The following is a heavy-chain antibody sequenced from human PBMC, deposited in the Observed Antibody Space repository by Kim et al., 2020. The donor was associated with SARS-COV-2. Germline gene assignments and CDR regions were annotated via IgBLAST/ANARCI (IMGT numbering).Heavy chain of an antibody. Sequence: SETLSLTCTVSGGSISSYYWSWIRQPPGKGLEWIGYIYYSGSTNYNPSLKSRVTISVDTSKNQFSLKLSSVTAADTAVYYCARSYDSSGYYYAPFDYWGQGTLVTVSS. CDR1: GGSISSYY. D-gene: IGHD3-22*01. J-gene: IGHJ4*02. V-gene: IGHV4-59*13. CDR2: IYYSGST. CDR3: ARSYDSSGYYYAPFDY.